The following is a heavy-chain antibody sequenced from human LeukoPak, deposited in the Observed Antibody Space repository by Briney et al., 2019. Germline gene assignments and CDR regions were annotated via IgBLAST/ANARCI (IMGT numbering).Heavy chain of an antibody. D-gene: IGHD6-19*01. V-gene: IGHV3-7*01. Sequence: GGSLRLSCAASGFTFSSYWMHWVRQAPGKGLEWVANIKQDGSEKYYVDSVKGRFTISRDNAKNSLYLQMNSLRAEDTAVYYCARGTLGIAVAGNFDYWGQGTLVTVSS. CDR2: IKQDGSEK. CDR3: ARGTLGIAVAGNFDY. J-gene: IGHJ4*02. CDR1: GFTFSSYW.